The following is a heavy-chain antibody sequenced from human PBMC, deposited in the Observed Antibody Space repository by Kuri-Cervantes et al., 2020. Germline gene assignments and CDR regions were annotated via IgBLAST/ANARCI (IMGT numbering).Heavy chain of an antibody. Sequence: ASVKVSCKASGYTFTSYGISWVRQAPGQGLEWMGWISPNSGGTNYAQKFQGRVTMTTDTSTSTAYMELRSLRSDDTAVYYCARCYDLLSGMDVWGQGTTVTVSS. CDR2: ISPNSGGT. CDR3: ARCYDLLSGMDV. CDR1: GYTFTSYG. D-gene: IGHD3/OR15-3a*01. V-gene: IGHV1-18*01. J-gene: IGHJ6*02.